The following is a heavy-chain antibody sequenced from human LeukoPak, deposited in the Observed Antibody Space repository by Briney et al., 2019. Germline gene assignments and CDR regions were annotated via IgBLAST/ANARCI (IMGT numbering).Heavy chain of an antibody. V-gene: IGHV4-61*02. CDR3: ARDSYDFWSGYYSDY. Sequence: SQTLSLTCTVSGGSISSGSYYWNWIRQPAGKGLEWIGRIYTSGSTNYNPSLKSRVTISVDTSKNQFSLKLSSVTAADTAVYYCARDSYDFWSGYYSDYWGQGTLVTVSS. D-gene: IGHD3-3*01. CDR2: IYTSGST. J-gene: IGHJ4*02. CDR1: GGSISSGSYY.